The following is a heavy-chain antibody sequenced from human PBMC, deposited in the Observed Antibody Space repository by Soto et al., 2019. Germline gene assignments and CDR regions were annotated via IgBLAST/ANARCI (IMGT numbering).Heavy chain of an antibody. CDR2: ISWNSGSI. V-gene: IGHV3-9*01. CDR1: GFTFDDYA. J-gene: IGHJ4*02. Sequence: GGSLRLSCAASGFTFDDYAMHWVRQAPGKGLEWVSGISWNSGSIGYADSVKGRFTISRDNAKNSLYLQMNSLRAEDTALYYCAKGLPAAITGGAFDYWGQGTLVTVSS. CDR3: AKGLPAAITGGAFDY. D-gene: IGHD2-2*01.